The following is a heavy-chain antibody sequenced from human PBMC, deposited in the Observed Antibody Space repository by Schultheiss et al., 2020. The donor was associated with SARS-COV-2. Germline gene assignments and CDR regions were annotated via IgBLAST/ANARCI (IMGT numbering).Heavy chain of an antibody. CDR1: GGTFSSYA. J-gene: IGHJ4*02. CDR3: ARDGLSSGWYVIDY. D-gene: IGHD6-19*01. Sequence: ASVKVSCKASGGTFSSYAISWVRQAPGQGLEWMGWISAYNGNTNYAQKLQGRVTMTTDTSTSTAYMELRSLRSDDTAVYYCARDGLSSGWYVIDYWGQGTLVTVSS. V-gene: IGHV1-18*01. CDR2: ISAYNGNT.